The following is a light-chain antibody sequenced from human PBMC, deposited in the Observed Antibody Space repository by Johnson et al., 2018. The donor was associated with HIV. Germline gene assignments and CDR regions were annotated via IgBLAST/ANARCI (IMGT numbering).Light chain of an antibody. J-gene: IGLJ1*01. V-gene: IGLV1-51*01. CDR2: DNN. CDR1: SSNIGNNY. Sequence: QSVLTQPPSVSAAPGQKVTNSCSGSSSNIGNNYVSWYQQLPGTAPKLLIYDNNKRPSGIPDRFSGSKSGTSATLGITGLQTGDEADYYCGTWDSSLSAGIYVFGTGTKVTVL. CDR3: GTWDSSLSAGIYV.